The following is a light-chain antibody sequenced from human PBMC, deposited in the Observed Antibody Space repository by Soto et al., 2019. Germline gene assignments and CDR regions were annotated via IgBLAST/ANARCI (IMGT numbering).Light chain of an antibody. V-gene: IGLV2-23*02. Sequence: QAVVTQPASVSGSPGQSITISCTGTSSDVGSYNLVSWYQQHPGKAPKLVIYEVSKRPSGVSNRFSGSKSGNTASLTISGLQAEDEADYYCCSYAGSSTFVVFGGGTKVTVL. CDR3: CSYAGSSTFVV. J-gene: IGLJ2*01. CDR2: EVS. CDR1: SSDVGSYNL.